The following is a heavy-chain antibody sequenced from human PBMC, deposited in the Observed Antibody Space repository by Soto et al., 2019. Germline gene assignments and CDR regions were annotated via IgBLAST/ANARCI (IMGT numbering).Heavy chain of an antibody. V-gene: IGHV3-30*18. D-gene: IGHD4-17*01. CDR2: ISYDGSNK. J-gene: IGHJ4*02. CDR3: AKVLDYGDFEAASPGDY. CDR1: GFTFSSYG. Sequence: GGSLRLSCAASGFTFSSYGMHWVRQAPGKGLEWVAVISYDGSNKYYADSVKGRFTISRDNSKNTLYLQMNSLRAEDTAVYYCAKVLDYGDFEAASPGDYWGQGTLVTVSS.